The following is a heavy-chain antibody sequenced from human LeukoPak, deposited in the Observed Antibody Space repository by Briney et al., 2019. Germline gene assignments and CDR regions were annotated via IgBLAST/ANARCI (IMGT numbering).Heavy chain of an antibody. CDR1: GGSISSYY. CDR3: ARTGEYYDFWSGYMPIKYFDY. J-gene: IGHJ4*02. V-gene: IGHV4-59*01. D-gene: IGHD3-3*01. Sequence: SETLSLTCTVSGGSISSYYWSWIRQPPGKGLEWIGYIYYSGSTNYNPSLKSRVTISVDTSKNQFSLKLSSVTAADTAVYYCARTGEYYDFWSGYMPIKYFDYWGQGTLVTVSS. CDR2: IYYSGST.